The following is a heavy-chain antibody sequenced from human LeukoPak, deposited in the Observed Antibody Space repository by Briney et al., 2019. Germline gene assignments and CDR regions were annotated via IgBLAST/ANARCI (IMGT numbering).Heavy chain of an antibody. CDR2: IWYDGSNK. Sequence: GGSLRLSCAASGFTFRNYAMSWVRQAPGKGLEWVAVIWYDGSNKYCADSVKGRFTISRDNSKNMLYLQMSSLRAEDTAVYYCARYYSNSLDYWGQGTLVTVSS. D-gene: IGHD4-11*01. CDR3: ARYYSNSLDY. CDR1: GFTFRNYA. V-gene: IGHV3-33*08. J-gene: IGHJ4*02.